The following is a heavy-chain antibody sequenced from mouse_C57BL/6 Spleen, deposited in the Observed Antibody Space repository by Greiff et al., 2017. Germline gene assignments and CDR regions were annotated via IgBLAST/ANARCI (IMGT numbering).Heavy chain of an antibody. D-gene: IGHD1-1*01. CDR2: IYPRSGNT. J-gene: IGHJ1*03. V-gene: IGHV1-81*01. CDR3: ARGYYGSGYVHWYFDV. CDR1: GYTFTSYG. Sequence: QVQLKESGAELARPGASVKLSCKASGYTFTSYGISWVKQRTGQGLEWIGEIYPRSGNTYYNEKFKGKATLTADKSSSTAYMELGSLTSEYSAVYFCARGYYGSGYVHWYFDVWGTGTTVTVSS.